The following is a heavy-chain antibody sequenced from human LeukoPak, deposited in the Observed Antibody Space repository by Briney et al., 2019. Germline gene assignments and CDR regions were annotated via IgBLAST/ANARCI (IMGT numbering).Heavy chain of an antibody. J-gene: IGHJ3*02. D-gene: IGHD1-14*01. CDR2: IIPIFGTA. V-gene: IGHV1-69*06. CDR3: ARTGGRKWTHRGPFDI. CDR1: VGTFISYA. Sequence: GSSVKVSCKASVGTFISYAISWVRQAPGQGLEWMGRIIPIFGTANYAQKFQGRVTITADKSTSTAYMELSSLRSEDTAVYYCARTGGRKWTHRGPFDIWGQGTMVTVSS.